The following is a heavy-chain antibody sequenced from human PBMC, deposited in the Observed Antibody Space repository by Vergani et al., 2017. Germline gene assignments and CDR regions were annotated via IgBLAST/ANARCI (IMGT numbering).Heavy chain of an antibody. CDR3: ARGVNIAARRGTQLLDYYYYMDV. D-gene: IGHD6-6*01. J-gene: IGHJ6*03. Sequence: QVQLVQSGAEVKKPGSSVKVSCKASGGTFSSYAISWVRQAPGQGLEWMGWIIPIFGTANYAQKFQGRVTITADESTSTAYMELSSLRSEDTAVYYCARGVNIAARRGTQLLDYYYYMDVWGKGTTVTVSS. CDR1: GGTFSSYA. V-gene: IGHV1-69*01. CDR2: IIPIFGTA.